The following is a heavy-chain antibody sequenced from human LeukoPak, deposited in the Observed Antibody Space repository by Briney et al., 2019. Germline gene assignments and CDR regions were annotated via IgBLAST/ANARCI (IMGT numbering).Heavy chain of an antibody. CDR3: ARGRGNYYDSSSFYYYYMDV. D-gene: IGHD3-22*01. J-gene: IGHJ6*03. Sequence: PGRSLTLSCAASTFTFSSYSMMWVRQAPGGGLEWVSFIISTGGHIYYADSVKGRFTISRDNAKSSLFLQMNSLRAEDTAVYYCARGRGNYYDSSSFYYYYMDVWGKGTTVTVSS. CDR1: TFTFSSYS. V-gene: IGHV3-21*01. CDR2: IISTGGHI.